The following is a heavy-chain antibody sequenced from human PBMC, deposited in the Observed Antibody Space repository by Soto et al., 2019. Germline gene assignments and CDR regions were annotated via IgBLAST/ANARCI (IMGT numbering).Heavy chain of an antibody. CDR1: GGSISSYY. CDR3: ARETNDYTRGERNWFDP. J-gene: IGHJ5*02. V-gene: IGHV4-59*01. CDR2: IYYSGST. Sequence: SETLSLTCTVSGGSISSYYWSWIRQPPGKGLEWIGYIYYSGSTNYNPSLKSRVTISVDTSKNQFSLKLSSVTAADTAVYYCARETNDYTRGERNWFDPWGQGTLVTVSS. D-gene: IGHD4-4*01.